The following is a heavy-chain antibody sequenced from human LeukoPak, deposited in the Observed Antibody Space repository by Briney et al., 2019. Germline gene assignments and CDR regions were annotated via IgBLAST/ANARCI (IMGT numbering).Heavy chain of an antibody. CDR1: GFTFSSYA. V-gene: IGHV3-23*01. CDR2: IGGVSESF. D-gene: IGHD3-10*01. CDR3: ARRWLGDPYGMDV. Sequence: RGSLRLSCAASGFTFSSYAMTWVRQAPGKGLEWVSIIGGVSESFYYADSVKGRFTVSRDNSKDTLYLQINSLRDEDTAVYYCARRWLGDPYGMDVWGQGTTVSVSS. J-gene: IGHJ6*02.